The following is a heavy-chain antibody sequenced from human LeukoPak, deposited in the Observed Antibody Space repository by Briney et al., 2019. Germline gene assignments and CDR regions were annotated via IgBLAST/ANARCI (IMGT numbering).Heavy chain of an antibody. CDR3: ARRSSGSPPYYFGY. Sequence: GGSLRLSCAASGFTFSSYWMHWVRQAPGKGLVWVSRINSDGSSTSYADSVKGRFTISRDNAKNTLYLQMNSLRAEDTAVYYCARRSSGSPPYYFGYWGQGTLVTVSS. D-gene: IGHD1-26*01. CDR2: INSDGSST. V-gene: IGHV3-74*01. CDR1: GFTFSSYW. J-gene: IGHJ4*02.